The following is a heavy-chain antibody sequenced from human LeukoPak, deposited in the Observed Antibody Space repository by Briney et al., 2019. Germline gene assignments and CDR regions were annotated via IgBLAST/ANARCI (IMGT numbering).Heavy chain of an antibody. CDR3: ARNPYYYGSGYDY. CDR2: ISSSGSTI. J-gene: IGHJ4*02. CDR1: GFTFSSYA. D-gene: IGHD3-10*01. Sequence: PGGSLRLSCAASGFTFSSYAMHWVRQAPGKGLEWVSYISSSGSTIYYADSVKGRFTISRDNAKNSLYLQMNSLRAEDTAVYYCARNPYYYGSGYDYWGQGTLVTVSS. V-gene: IGHV3-48*03.